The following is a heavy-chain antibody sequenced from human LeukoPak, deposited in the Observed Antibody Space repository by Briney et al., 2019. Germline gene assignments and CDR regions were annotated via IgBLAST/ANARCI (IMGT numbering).Heavy chain of an antibody. Sequence: GGSLRLSCAASGFIVSSNYMSWVRQAPGKGLEWVSVFYTGGTTDYANSVRGRFTISRDNSKNTLYLQMNSLRAEDTAVYYCARGPLPTTRAFDIWGQGTSVTVSS. D-gene: IGHD1-1*01. CDR1: GFIVSSNY. CDR2: FYTGGTT. J-gene: IGHJ3*02. V-gene: IGHV3-53*01. CDR3: ARGPLPTTRAFDI.